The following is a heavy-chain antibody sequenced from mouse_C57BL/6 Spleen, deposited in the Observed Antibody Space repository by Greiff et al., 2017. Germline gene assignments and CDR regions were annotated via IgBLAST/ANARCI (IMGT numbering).Heavy chain of an antibody. CDR1: GYSFTGYC. Sequence: VHLQQSGAELMKPAASVTLSCTATGYSFTGYCDGRLKQRFRHGHQWIGEYLPGSGSTNYNEKFKGQATFTADTSTNTAYMQLNCLTTEDSAIYYCARDRGYAMDYWGQGTSVTVSA. V-gene: IGHV1-9*01. CDR3: ARDRGYAMDY. CDR2: YLPGSGST. J-gene: IGHJ4*01.